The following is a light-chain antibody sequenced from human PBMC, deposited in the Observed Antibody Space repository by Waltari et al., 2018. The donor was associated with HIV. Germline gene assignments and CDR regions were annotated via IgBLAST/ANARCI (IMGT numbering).Light chain of an antibody. Sequence: SYELTQPPSVSVSPGQTARITCSGNKLGDKYACWYQQKPGQSPVLVMYQDDRRPAGIPERFSGSNAGNTATLTISGTQAMDEADYYCQAWDRSTTVVFGGGTKVTVL. CDR1: KLGDKY. CDR3: QAWDRSTTVV. V-gene: IGLV3-1*01. J-gene: IGLJ2*01. CDR2: QDD.